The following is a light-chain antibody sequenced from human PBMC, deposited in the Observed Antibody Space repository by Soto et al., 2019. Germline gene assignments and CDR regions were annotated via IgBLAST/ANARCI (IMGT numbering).Light chain of an antibody. CDR1: SSDVGLYDY. CDR3: SSYTSDSSYV. Sequence: ALTQPASVSGSPGQSITISCTGTSSDVGLYDYVSWYQQHPGKAPQLMIYAASNRPSGVSNRFSASKSGNTASLFISGLQAEDEADYYCSSYTSDSSYVFGSGTKVTVL. J-gene: IGLJ1*01. V-gene: IGLV2-14*01. CDR2: AAS.